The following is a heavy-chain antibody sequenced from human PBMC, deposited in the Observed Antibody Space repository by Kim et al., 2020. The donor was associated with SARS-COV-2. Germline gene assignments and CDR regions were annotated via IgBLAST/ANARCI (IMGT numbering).Heavy chain of an antibody. V-gene: IGHV3-9*01. J-gene: IGHJ6*03. Sequence: GYADSVKGRFTNSRDNAKNSLYLQMNSLRVEDTAFYYCAKGPSFYYYFIDVWGKGTTVTVSS. CDR3: AKGPSFYYYFIDV. D-gene: IGHD3-3*02.